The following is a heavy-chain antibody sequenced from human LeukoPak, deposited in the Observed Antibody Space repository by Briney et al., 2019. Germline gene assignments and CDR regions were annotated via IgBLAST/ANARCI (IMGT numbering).Heavy chain of an antibody. J-gene: IGHJ5*02. Sequence: GGSLRLSCAASGFTISTYSMNWVRQAPGKGLEWISYISSSGYSIYYADSVKGRFTISRDNAKNSLYLQMNSLRAEDTAVYYCASGLGGLYSNYNWFDPWGQGTLVTVSS. CDR3: ASGLGGLYSNYNWFDP. CDR1: GFTISTYS. D-gene: IGHD4-11*01. CDR2: ISSSGYSI. V-gene: IGHV3-48*01.